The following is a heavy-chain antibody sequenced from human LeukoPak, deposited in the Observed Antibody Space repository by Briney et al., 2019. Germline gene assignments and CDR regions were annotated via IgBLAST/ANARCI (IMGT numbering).Heavy chain of an antibody. J-gene: IGHJ4*02. V-gene: IGHV4-59*01. D-gene: IGHD1-26*01. CDR2: IFYSGST. CDR1: GGTISGYY. Sequence: SETLSLTCTVSGGTISGYYWGWIRQPPGKGLEWIGYIFYSGSTNYNPSLKSRVTISVDTSKNQFSLKLSSVTAADTAVYYCARGEWDLLFDYWGQGTLVTVSS. CDR3: ARGEWDLLFDY.